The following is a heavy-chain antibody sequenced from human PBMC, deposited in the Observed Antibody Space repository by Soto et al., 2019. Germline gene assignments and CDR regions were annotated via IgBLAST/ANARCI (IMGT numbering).Heavy chain of an antibody. V-gene: IGHV4-4*02. J-gene: IGHJ4*02. Sequence: SETLSLTCAVSSGSISSSNWWSWVRQPPGKGLEWIGEIYHSGSTNYNPSLKSRVTISVDKSKNQFSLKLSSVTAEDTAVYYCARVLPGDCSGGSCYSVALGPFDYWGQGTLVTVPQ. CDR1: SGSISSSNW. CDR2: IYHSGST. CDR3: ARVLPGDCSGGSCYSVALGPFDY. D-gene: IGHD2-15*01.